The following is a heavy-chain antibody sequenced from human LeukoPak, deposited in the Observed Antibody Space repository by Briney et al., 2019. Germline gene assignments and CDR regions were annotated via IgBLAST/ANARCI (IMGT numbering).Heavy chain of an antibody. Sequence: GGSLRLSCAASGFTFSSYAMSWVRQAPGKGLEWASSISSSSSYIYYADSVKGRFTISRDNAKNSLYLQMNSLRAEDTAVYYCARDPATQYYFDYWGQGTLVTVSS. J-gene: IGHJ4*02. CDR3: ARDPATQYYFDY. CDR1: GFTFSSYA. CDR2: ISSSSSYI. V-gene: IGHV3-21*01.